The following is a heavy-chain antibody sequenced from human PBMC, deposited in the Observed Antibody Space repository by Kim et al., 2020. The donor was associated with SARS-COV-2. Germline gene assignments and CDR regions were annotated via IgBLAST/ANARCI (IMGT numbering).Heavy chain of an antibody. J-gene: IGHJ4*02. D-gene: IGHD3-10*02. CDR2: GSED. V-gene: IGHV3-7*01. CDR3: ARSVFGDNY. Sequence: GSEDYYVDVVKGRFTISRDNARNSLYLQMNSLRVEDTDVYYCARSVFGDNYWGQGTLVSVSS.